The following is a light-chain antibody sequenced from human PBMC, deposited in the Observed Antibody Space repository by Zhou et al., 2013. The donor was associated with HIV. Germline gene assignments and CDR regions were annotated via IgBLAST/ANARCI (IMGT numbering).Light chain of an antibody. CDR3: QRYNSVVVT. CDR2: AAS. J-gene: IGKJ4*01. Sequence: DVQMTQSPSSLSASVGDRVTITCRASQGIANYLAWYQRKPGELPKLLIYAASTLQSGVPSRFSGSGSGSDFTLTISNLQPEDVATYYCQRYNSVVVTFGGGPRWRSN. V-gene: IGKV1-27*01. CDR1: QGIANY.